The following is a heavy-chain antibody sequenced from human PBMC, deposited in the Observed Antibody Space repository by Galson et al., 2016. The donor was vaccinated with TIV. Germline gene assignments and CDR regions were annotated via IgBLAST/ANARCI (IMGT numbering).Heavy chain of an antibody. CDR1: GYNFPTYW. CDR2: IYPGDSDT. J-gene: IGHJ5*02. D-gene: IGHD5-18*01. V-gene: IGHV5-51*01. CDR3: ARQERGYSDGYWFDP. Sequence: QSGAEVKKPGESLKISCKVSGYNFPTYWIAWVRQMPGKGLEWMGMIYPGDSDTRYSPSFQGQVTISADKSISPAYLQWSSLKASDTAIYYCARQERGYSDGYWFDPWGQGTLVTVPS.